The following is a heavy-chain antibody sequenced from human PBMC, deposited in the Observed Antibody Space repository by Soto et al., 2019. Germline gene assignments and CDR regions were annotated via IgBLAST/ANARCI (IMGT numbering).Heavy chain of an antibody. CDR2: IATHNDNT. CDR1: GYTFISYG. CDR3: ARVYSSGWKGLGY. V-gene: IGHV1-18*01. J-gene: IGHJ4*02. Sequence: PLVQSGAEVKKPGSSVKVSCKAFGYTFISYGIGWVRQAPGQGLEWMGWIATHNDNTNYAQQFQGRVTFTTDTSTNTAYMELRSLTSDDTAIYYCARVYSSGWKGLGYWGQGTLVTVSS. D-gene: IGHD6-19*01.